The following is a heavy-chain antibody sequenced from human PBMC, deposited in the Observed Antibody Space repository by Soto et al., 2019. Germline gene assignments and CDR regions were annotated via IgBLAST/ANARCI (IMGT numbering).Heavy chain of an antibody. Sequence: QVRLVESGGGVVQPGRSLRLSCAASGFTFSSYAMHWVRQAPGKGLEWVAVISYDGSNKYYADSVKGRFTISRDNSKNTLYLQMNSLRAEDTAVYYCARAGSGGGNWFDPWGQGTLVTVSS. CDR2: ISYDGSNK. V-gene: IGHV3-30-3*01. CDR1: GFTFSSYA. J-gene: IGHJ5*02. D-gene: IGHD1-26*01. CDR3: ARAGSGGGNWFDP.